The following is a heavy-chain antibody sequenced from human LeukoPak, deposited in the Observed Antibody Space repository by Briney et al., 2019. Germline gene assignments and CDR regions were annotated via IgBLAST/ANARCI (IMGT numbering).Heavy chain of an antibody. J-gene: IGHJ6*03. CDR1: VYTFTGYY. Sequence: ASVKVSCKASVYTFTGYYMHWVRQAPGQELEWMGGIIPIFGTANYAQKFQGRVTITADKSTSTAYMELSSLRSEDTAVYYCARDRETSGYAYYYYMDVWGKGTTVTVSS. D-gene: IGHD5-12*01. CDR3: ARDRETSGYAYYYYMDV. CDR2: IIPIFGTA. V-gene: IGHV1-69*06.